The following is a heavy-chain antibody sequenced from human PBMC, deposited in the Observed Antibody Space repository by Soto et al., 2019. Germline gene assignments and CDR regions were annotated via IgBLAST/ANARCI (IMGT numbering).Heavy chain of an antibody. CDR2: ISYGGSNK. V-gene: IGHV3-30*03. CDR3: AREGSSPYGDYGGHLQNDAFDI. J-gene: IGHJ3*02. CDR1: GFTFSSYG. D-gene: IGHD4-17*01. Sequence: PGGSLRLSCAASGFTFSSYGMHWVRQAPGKGLEWVAVISYGGSNKYYADSVKGRFTISRDNSKNTLYLQMNSLRAEDTAVYYCAREGSSPYGDYGGHLQNDAFDIWGQGTMVTVSS.